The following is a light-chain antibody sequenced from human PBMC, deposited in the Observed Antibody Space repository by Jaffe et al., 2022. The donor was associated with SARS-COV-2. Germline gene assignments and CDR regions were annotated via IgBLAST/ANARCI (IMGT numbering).Light chain of an antibody. CDR3: QQYSRYPLT. J-gene: IGKJ4*01. V-gene: IGKV1-5*03. CDR1: QSIDSW. Sequence: DIQMTQSPSTLSTSVGDRVTITCRASQSIDSWLAWYQQKPGKAPKLLIYKASNLESGVPSRFSGSGSGTEFTLTVSSLQPDDFATYYCQQYSRYPLTFAGGTKVEIK. CDR2: KAS.